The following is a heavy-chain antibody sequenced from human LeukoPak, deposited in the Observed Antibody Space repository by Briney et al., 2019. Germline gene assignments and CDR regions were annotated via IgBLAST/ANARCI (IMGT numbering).Heavy chain of an antibody. CDR1: GFTFSNFW. Sequence: PGGSLRLSCAASGFTFSNFWMSWVRQAPGKGLEWVANIKPDGSEKYYVDSVRGRFTISRDNSKNSLYLQMSSLTSDDTALYYCATWAFYHNLDVWGQGTTVAVSS. J-gene: IGHJ6*02. V-gene: IGHV3-7*03. CDR2: IKPDGSEK. CDR3: ATWAFYHNLDV. D-gene: IGHD2/OR15-2a*01.